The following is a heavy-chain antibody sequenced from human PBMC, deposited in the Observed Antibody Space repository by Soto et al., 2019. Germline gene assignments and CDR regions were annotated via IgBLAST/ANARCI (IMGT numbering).Heavy chain of an antibody. J-gene: IGHJ6*02. Sequence: QVQLVESGGGVVQPGRSLRLSCAASGFTFSSYGMHWVRQAPGKGLEWVAVISYDGSNKYYADSVKGRFTISRDNSKNTLYLQMNSLRAEDTAVYYCAKVGTIVGEVYYYYGMDVWGQGTTVTVSS. CDR2: ISYDGSNK. CDR1: GFTFSSYG. D-gene: IGHD3-10*01. CDR3: AKVGTIVGEVYYYYGMDV. V-gene: IGHV3-30*18.